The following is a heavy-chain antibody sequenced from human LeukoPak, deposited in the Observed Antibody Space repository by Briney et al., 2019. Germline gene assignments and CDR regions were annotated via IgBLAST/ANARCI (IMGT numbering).Heavy chain of an antibody. CDR2: IYTSGST. D-gene: IGHD2-2*01. V-gene: IGHV4-4*07. CDR3: ARDVVVVPAAMYYYYYMDV. J-gene: IGHJ6*03. Sequence: PSETLSLTCTVSGGSISSYYWSWIRQPAGKGLEWIGRIYTSGSTNYNPSLKSRVTMSVDTSKNQFSLKLSSVTAADTAVYYCARDVVVVPAAMYYYYYMDVWGKGTTVTVSS. CDR1: GGSISSYY.